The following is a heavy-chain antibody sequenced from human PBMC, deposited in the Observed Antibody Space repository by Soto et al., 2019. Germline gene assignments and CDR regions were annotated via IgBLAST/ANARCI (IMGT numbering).Heavy chain of an antibody. CDR1: GFTFSSYA. Sequence: GGSLRLSCAASGFTFSSYAMSWVRQAPGKGLEWVSTISGSGGNAYYADSVKGRFSISRDNSKNTLRLQMNSLRADDTAVYYCAKDGASGSYPPYYYFGMDVWGQGATVTVSS. CDR2: ISGSGGNA. D-gene: IGHD1-26*01. V-gene: IGHV3-23*01. CDR3: AKDGASGSYPPYYYFGMDV. J-gene: IGHJ6*02.